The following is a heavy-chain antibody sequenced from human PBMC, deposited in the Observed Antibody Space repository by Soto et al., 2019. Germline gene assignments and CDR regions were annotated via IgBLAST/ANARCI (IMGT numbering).Heavy chain of an antibody. CDR3: AHHCGDGNWNYRRLNRFDP. D-gene: IGHD1-7*01. Sequence: QITLKESGPPLVKPTQTLTLTCTFSGFSLSTSGVGLGWIRQPPVNALEWLALIYWNDDKSYSPSLQSRLTISKYRSKNQVVLTMTNMDTVDTATYYCAHHCGDGNWNYRRLNRFDPCGQGTLVTVSS. V-gene: IGHV2-5*01. J-gene: IGHJ5*02. CDR2: IYWNDDK. CDR1: GFSLSTSGVG.